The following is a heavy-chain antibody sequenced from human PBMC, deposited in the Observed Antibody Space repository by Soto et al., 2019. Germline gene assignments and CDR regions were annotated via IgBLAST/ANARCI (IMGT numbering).Heavy chain of an antibody. D-gene: IGHD6-13*01. V-gene: IGHV1-3*01. CDR1: RYTFTSYA. CDR2: INAGNGNT. CDR3: AREGIAAAVTGFGGAY. J-gene: IGHJ4*02. Sequence: QVQLVQSGAEVKKPGASVKVSCKASRYTFTSYAMHWVRQAPGQRHEWMGWINAGNGNTKYSQKFQGRVTITRDTSASTAYMELSSLRSEDTAVYYCAREGIAAAVTGFGGAYWGQGTLVTVSS.